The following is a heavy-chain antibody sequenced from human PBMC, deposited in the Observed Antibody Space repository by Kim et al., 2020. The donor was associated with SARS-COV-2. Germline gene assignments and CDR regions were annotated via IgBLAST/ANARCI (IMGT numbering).Heavy chain of an antibody. D-gene: IGHD3-3*01. CDR2: IYYSGST. CDR3: ARGDTIFGAPFFNWFDP. V-gene: IGHV4-59*13. CDR1: GGSISSYY. J-gene: IGHJ5*02. Sequence: SETLSLTCTVSGGSISSYYWSWIRQPPGKGLEWIGYIYYSGSTNYNPSLKSRVTISVDTSKNQFSLKLSSVTAADTAVYYCARGDTIFGAPFFNWFDPWG.